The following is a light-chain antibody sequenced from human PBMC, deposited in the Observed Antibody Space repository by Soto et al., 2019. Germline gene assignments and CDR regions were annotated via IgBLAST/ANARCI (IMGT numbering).Light chain of an antibody. J-gene: IGKJ1*01. Sequence: IVLTQSPDTLSLTPGERATLSCRASQSFSVNYFAWFQQKPGQAPRLLIYGASTRATGIPARFSGSGSGTEFTLTISSLQSEGSAVYYCQQYHSWPAFGQGTKVDI. V-gene: IGKV3-15*01. CDR2: GAS. CDR3: QQYHSWPA. CDR1: QSFSVN.